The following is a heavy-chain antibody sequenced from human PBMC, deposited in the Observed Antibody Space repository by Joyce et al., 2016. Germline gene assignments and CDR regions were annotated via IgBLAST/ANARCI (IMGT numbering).Heavy chain of an antibody. CDR3: ARGLASGWYRGFDY. CDR2: ISISSNYI. J-gene: IGHJ4*02. Sequence: EVQLMESGGGLVKSGGSLRLSCAASGFTFSSFSMTWVRQAPGKGLEWVSFISISSNYIYDADSGKGRFIISRDNAQNSLYLQMNNLRAEDTAVYYCARGLASGWYRGFDYWGQGTLVSVSS. D-gene: IGHD6-19*01. V-gene: IGHV3-21*06. CDR1: GFTFSSFS.